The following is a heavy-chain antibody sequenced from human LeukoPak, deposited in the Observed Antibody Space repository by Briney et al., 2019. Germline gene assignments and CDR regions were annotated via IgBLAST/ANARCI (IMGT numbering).Heavy chain of an antibody. V-gene: IGHV3-74*01. Sequence: PGGSLRLSCAASGFTLSSYWMHWVRQAPGKGLVWVSRINSDGSSTSYADSVKGRFTISRDSAKNTLYLQMNSLRAEDTAVFYCARTPYSSSSLTWGQGTMVTVSS. CDR2: INSDGSST. D-gene: IGHD6-6*01. J-gene: IGHJ3*01. CDR1: GFTLSSYW. CDR3: ARTPYSSSSLT.